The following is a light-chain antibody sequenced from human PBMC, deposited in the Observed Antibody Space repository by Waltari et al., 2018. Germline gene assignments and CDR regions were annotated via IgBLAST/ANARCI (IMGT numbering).Light chain of an antibody. V-gene: IGLV2-14*03. CDR3: SSYTSSTYVV. CDR1: SRDVGGYNY. J-gene: IGLJ2*01. Sequence: QSALPQPASVSGSPGQSITISCTGTSRDVGGYNYVSWYQQHPGKAPKLMIYDVSNRPSGVSNRFSGSKSGNTASLTISGLQAEDEADYYCSSYTSSTYVVFGGGTKLTVL. CDR2: DVS.